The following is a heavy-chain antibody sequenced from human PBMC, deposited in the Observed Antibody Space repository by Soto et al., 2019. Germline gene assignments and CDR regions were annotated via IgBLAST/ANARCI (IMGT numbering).Heavy chain of an antibody. Sequence: QVQLVQSGAEVKTPGSSVKVTCKPSGDTLNSYPMSWVRQAPGQGLEWMGVIIPVLGPPHYAQKFQGRVTITADESTGIVYMELRSLRSDDTAVYYCARITGTTTYYYGVDVWGPGTAVTVSS. CDR1: GDTLNSYP. CDR2: IIPVLGPP. CDR3: ARITGTTTYYYGVDV. D-gene: IGHD1-7*01. J-gene: IGHJ6*02. V-gene: IGHV1-69*11.